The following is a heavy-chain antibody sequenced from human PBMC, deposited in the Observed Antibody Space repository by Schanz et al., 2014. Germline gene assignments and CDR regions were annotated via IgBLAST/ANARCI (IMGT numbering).Heavy chain of an antibody. CDR3: AKGSRSGSKVMDV. D-gene: IGHD3-10*01. CDR2: VSSSSSYT. CDR1: GFSLDIFA. J-gene: IGHJ6*03. V-gene: IGHV3-11*03. Sequence: VHLLESGGGLVEPGGSLRLSCATSGFSLDIFAVSWIRQAPGKGLEWVSYVSSSSSYTHYADSVRGRFTISRDSAKNSLYLQMNSLRPEDTALYYCAKGSRSGSKVMDVWGKGTTVTVSS.